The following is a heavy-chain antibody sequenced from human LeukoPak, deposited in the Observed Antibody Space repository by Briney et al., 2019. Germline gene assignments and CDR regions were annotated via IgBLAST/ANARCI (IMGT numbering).Heavy chain of an antibody. J-gene: IGHJ4*02. V-gene: IGHV1-69*13. D-gene: IGHD6-19*01. CDR1: GGTFSSYA. CDR3: ATSFSSGWFY. Sequence: GASVKVSCKASGGTFSSYAISWVRQAPGQGLEWMGGMIPIFGTANNAQKFHGRVTITANESTSTAYMELSSLRSEDTAVYYCATSFSSGWFYWVQGTLVTVSS. CDR2: MIPIFGTA.